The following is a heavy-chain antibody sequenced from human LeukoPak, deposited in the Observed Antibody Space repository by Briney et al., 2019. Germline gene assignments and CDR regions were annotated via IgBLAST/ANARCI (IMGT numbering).Heavy chain of an antibody. CDR1: GFTFSSYS. D-gene: IGHD2-15*01. CDR3: ARGLRVAATPGGDY. Sequence: PGGSLRLSCAASGFTFSSYSMNWVRQAPGKGLEWVSSISSSSSYIYYADSVKGRFTISRDNAKNSLYLQMNSLRAEDTAVYYCARGLRVAATPGGDYWGQGTLVTVSS. CDR2: ISSSSSYI. J-gene: IGHJ4*02. V-gene: IGHV3-21*01.